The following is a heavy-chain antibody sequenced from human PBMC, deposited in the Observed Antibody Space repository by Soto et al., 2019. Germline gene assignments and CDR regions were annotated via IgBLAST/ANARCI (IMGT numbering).Heavy chain of an antibody. CDR1: GGSISSYY. J-gene: IGHJ4*02. V-gene: IGHV4-59*08. Sequence: GPAKPSETLSLTCTVSGGSISSYYWSWIRQPPGKGLEWIGYIYYSGSTNYNPSLNSRVTMSGDTSKNQFSLKLSSATAADTAVYYCARLAIRYYFDYWGQGALVTVSS. CDR3: ARLAIRYYFDY. CDR2: IYYSGST. D-gene: IGHD3-3*01.